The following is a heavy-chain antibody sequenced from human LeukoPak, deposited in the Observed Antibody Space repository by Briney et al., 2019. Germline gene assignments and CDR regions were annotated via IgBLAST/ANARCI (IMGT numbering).Heavy chain of an antibody. D-gene: IGHD6-13*01. V-gene: IGHV3-66*01. CDR3: AKGNSRYSSNYYFDY. J-gene: IGHJ4*02. Sequence: GGSLRLSCAASGFTVSSNYMSWVRQAPGKGLEWVSVFYSGGSTYYADSVKGRFTISRDNSKNTLYLQMNSLRAEDTAVYYCAKGNSRYSSNYYFDYWGQGTLVTVSS. CDR2: FYSGGST. CDR1: GFTVSSNY.